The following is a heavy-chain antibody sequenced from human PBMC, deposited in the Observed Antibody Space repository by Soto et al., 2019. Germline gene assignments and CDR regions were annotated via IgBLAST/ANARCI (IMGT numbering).Heavy chain of an antibody. CDR1: GFTFSDHY. CDR3: ATGTGTFDY. V-gene: IGHV3-72*01. D-gene: IGHD1-7*01. CDR2: TRNKANSYTT. Sequence: GGSLRLSCAASGFTFSDHYMDWVRQAPGKGLEWVGRTRNKANSYTTEYAASVKGRFTISRDDSKNSLYLQMNSLKTEDTAVYYCATGTGTFDYWGQGTLVTVSS. J-gene: IGHJ4*02.